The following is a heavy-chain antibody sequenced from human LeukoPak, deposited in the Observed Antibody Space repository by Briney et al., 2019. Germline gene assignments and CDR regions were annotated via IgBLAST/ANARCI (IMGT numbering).Heavy chain of an antibody. J-gene: IGHJ4*02. CDR1: GFTFSNSP. Sequence: PGGSLRLSCAASGFTFSNSPMKWIRQAPGKGLEWVSTIGGSDGATHYADSVRGRFTISRDNSKNTLFMQMNSLRAEDTAVYYCAKDFYDSSGSRYDYWGQGTLVTVSS. V-gene: IGHV3-23*01. D-gene: IGHD3-22*01. CDR3: AKDFYDSSGSRYDY. CDR2: IGGSDGAT.